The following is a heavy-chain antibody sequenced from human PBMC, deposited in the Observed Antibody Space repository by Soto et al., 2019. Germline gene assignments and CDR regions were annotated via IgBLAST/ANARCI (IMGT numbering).Heavy chain of an antibody. D-gene: IGHD2-21*01. CDR1: GFSFSSFW. V-gene: IGHV3-7*03. Sequence: EVQLVESGGGLVQPGGSLRLSCAASGFSFSSFWMSWVRQAPGKGLEWVANINQDGSEKHYVDSVKGRFTISRDNAKNSLYLQMNSLRAEDTAMYYCARRRASPANWFDPWGQGALVTVSS. J-gene: IGHJ5*02. CDR3: ARRRASPANWFDP. CDR2: INQDGSEK.